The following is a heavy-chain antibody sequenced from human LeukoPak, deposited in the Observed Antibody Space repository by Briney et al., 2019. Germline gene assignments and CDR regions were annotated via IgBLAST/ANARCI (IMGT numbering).Heavy chain of an antibody. Sequence: SETLSLTRTVSGGSISSSSHYWGWIRQPPGKGLEWIGSIYYSGSTYYNPSLKSRVSMSVDTSKNQFSLKLSSVTAADTAVFYCARHGSYHDILTDYGPPVRMWWFDPWGQGTLVTVSS. V-gene: IGHV4-39*01. J-gene: IGHJ5*02. CDR2: IYYSGST. CDR3: ARHGSYHDILTDYGPPVRMWWFDP. CDR1: GGSISSSSHY. D-gene: IGHD3-9*01.